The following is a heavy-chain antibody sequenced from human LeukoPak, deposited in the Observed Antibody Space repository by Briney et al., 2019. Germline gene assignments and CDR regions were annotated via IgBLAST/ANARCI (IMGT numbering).Heavy chain of an antibody. V-gene: IGHV3-66*01. J-gene: IGHJ4*01. D-gene: IGHD3-22*01. CDR2: IYSGGST. Sequence: GGSLRLSCAASGFTVSSNYMSWVRQAPGKGLEWVSVIYSGGSTYYADSVKGRFTISRDNSKNTLYLQMNSLRAEDTAVYYCAKEVHDGSGYTADYWGQGTLVTVSS. CDR1: GFTVSSNY. CDR3: AKEVHDGSGYTADY.